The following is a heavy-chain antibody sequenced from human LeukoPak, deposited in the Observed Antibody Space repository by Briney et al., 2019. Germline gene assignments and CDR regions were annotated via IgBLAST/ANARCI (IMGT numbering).Heavy chain of an antibody. V-gene: IGHV1-69*01. Sequence: SVKVSCKASGGTFSSYAISWVRQAPGQGLEWMGGIIPIFGTANYAQKFQGRVTITADESTSTHYMDLSCQRPEDSAVYYCARGHRYCSGGSCYSVAFDIWGQGTMVSVSS. CDR3: ARGHRYCSGGSCYSVAFDI. D-gene: IGHD2-15*01. CDR1: GGTFSSYA. J-gene: IGHJ3*02. CDR2: IIPIFGTA.